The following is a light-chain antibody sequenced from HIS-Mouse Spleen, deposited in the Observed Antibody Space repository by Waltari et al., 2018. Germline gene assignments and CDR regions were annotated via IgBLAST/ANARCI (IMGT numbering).Light chain of an antibody. CDR2: VSS. V-gene: IGKV3-15*01. Sequence: DIVMNHASATRSASPGESASLSCRTSQSVISNLVWYHHKPGQAPRLLISVSSTRATGIPARFSGSGSGTELTLTISSMQSEDFAVYDCQQYNNWPDTFGQGTKLEIK. CDR1: QSVISN. J-gene: IGKJ2*01. CDR3: QQYNNWPDT.